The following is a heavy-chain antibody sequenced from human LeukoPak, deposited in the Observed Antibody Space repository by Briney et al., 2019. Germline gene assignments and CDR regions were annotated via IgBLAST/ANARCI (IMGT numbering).Heavy chain of an antibody. CDR3: ARDLGYYDSSGYYYEGSDY. D-gene: IGHD3-22*01. Sequence: SVKVSCKASGGTFSSYAISWVRQAPGQELEWMGGIIPIFGTANYAQKFQGRVTITTDESTSTAYMELSSLRSEDTAVYYCARDLGYYDSSGYYYEGSDYWGQGTLVTVSS. V-gene: IGHV1-69*05. CDR2: IIPIFGTA. CDR1: GGTFSSYA. J-gene: IGHJ4*02.